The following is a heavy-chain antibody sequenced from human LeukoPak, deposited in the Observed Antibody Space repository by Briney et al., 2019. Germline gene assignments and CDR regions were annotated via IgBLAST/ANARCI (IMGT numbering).Heavy chain of an antibody. J-gene: IGHJ5*02. CDR1: GFTFSTYW. Sequence: GGSLRLSCAASGFTFSTYWMHWVRQAPGKGLVWVSRISSDGSSTIYADSVKGRFTISRDSAMNTLYLQMNSLRAEDTAVYYCARDGIAAAVGWFDPWGQGTLVTVSS. D-gene: IGHD6-13*01. CDR3: ARDGIAAAVGWFDP. CDR2: ISSDGSST. V-gene: IGHV3-74*01.